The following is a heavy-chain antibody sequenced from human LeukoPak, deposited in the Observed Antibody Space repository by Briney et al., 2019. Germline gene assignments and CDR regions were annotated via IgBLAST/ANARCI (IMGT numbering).Heavy chain of an antibody. CDR3: AISNYYGSGSFDY. J-gene: IGHJ4*02. Sequence: GGSLRLSCAASGFTFSSYAMSWVRQAPGKGLKWVSAISGSGGSTYYADSVKGRFTISRDNSKNTLYLQMNSLRAEDTAVYYCAISNYYGSGSFDYWGQGTLVTVSS. CDR2: ISGSGGST. D-gene: IGHD3-10*01. V-gene: IGHV3-23*01. CDR1: GFTFSSYA.